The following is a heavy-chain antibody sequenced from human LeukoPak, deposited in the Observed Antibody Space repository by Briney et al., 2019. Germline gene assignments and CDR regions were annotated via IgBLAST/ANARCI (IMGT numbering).Heavy chain of an antibody. CDR2: IIPILGIA. V-gene: IGHV1-69*04. D-gene: IGHD1-26*01. CDR1: GGTFSSYA. Sequence: ASVKVSCKASGGTFSSYAISWVRQAPGQGLEWMGRIIPILGIANYAQKFQGRVTITADKSTSTAYMELSSLRSEDTAVYYCARDDEWELRSWLQHWGHKTLV. CDR3: ARDDEWELRSWLQH. J-gene: IGHJ1*01.